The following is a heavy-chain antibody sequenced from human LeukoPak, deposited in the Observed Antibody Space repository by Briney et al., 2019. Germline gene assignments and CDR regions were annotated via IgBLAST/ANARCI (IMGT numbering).Heavy chain of an antibody. CDR3: ARVEYSSSSYYYYYMDV. CDR1: GYSISSGYY. J-gene: IGHJ6*03. CDR2: IYHSGSA. V-gene: IGHV4-38-2*02. Sequence: SETLSLTCTVSGYSISSGYYWGWIRQPPGKGLEWIGSIYHSGSAYYNPSLKSRVTISVDTSKNQFSLKLSSVTAADTAVYYCARVEYSSSSYYYYYMDVWGKGTTVTVSS. D-gene: IGHD6-6*01.